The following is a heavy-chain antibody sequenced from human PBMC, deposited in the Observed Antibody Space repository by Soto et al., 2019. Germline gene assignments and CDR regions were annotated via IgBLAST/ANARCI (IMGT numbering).Heavy chain of an antibody. CDR3: AKDPTPSYYYDSSGYYSRYFQH. CDR2: ISGSGGST. J-gene: IGHJ1*01. Sequence: GGSLRLSCAASGFTFSSYAMSWVRQAPGKGLEWVSAISGSGGSTYYADSVKGRFTISRDNSKNTLYLQMNSLRAEDAAVYYCAKDPTPSYYYDSSGYYSRYFQHWGQGTLVTVSS. V-gene: IGHV3-23*01. D-gene: IGHD3-22*01. CDR1: GFTFSSYA.